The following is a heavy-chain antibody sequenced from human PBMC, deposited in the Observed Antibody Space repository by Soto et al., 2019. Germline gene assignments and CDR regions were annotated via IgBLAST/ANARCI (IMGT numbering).Heavy chain of an antibody. CDR3: AKSGNIAALDP. CDR1: GFTLKKFS. V-gene: IGHV3-23*01. Sequence: GGSLRLSCAASGFTLKKFSLSWVRQAPGKGLEWVSGISGGSGTTNYTDSVKGRFTISRDNSKNSLYLQMNSLRAEDTAVYYCAKSGNIAALDPWGQGTLVTVSS. J-gene: IGHJ5*02. D-gene: IGHD6-6*01. CDR2: ISGGSGTT.